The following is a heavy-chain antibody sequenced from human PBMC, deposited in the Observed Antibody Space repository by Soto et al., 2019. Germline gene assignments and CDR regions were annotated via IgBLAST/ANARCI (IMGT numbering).Heavy chain of an antibody. J-gene: IGHJ4*02. Sequence: GASVKVSCKASGYTFITYGVTWVRQAPGQGLEWMGWITPYNGKTHYAQKFQDRGTMTTDTAATTAYMELRSLTTDDSAMYFCARDTSHYYDHWGQRTRVTVSS. CDR2: ITPYNGKT. V-gene: IGHV1-18*01. D-gene: IGHD2-2*01. CDR3: ARDTSHYYDH. CDR1: GYTFITYG.